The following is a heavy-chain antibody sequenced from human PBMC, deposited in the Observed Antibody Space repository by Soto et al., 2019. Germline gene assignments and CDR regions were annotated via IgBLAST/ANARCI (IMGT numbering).Heavy chain of an antibody. CDR1: GFTFSSYG. CDR3: ARELGSAYYDFWSGPDGPIYGMDV. J-gene: IGHJ6*02. CDR2: IWYDGSNK. Sequence: GGSLRLSCAASGFTFSSYGMHWVRQAPGKGLEWVAVIWYDGSNKYYADSVKGRFTISRDNSKNTLYLQMNSLRAEDTAVYYCARELGSAYYDFWSGPDGPIYGMDVWGQGTTVTVSS. D-gene: IGHD3-3*01. V-gene: IGHV3-33*01.